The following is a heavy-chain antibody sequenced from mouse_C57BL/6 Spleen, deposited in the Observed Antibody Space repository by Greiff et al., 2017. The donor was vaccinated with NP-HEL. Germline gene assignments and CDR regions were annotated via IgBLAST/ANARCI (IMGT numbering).Heavy chain of an antibody. V-gene: IGHV2-6-1*01. D-gene: IGHD4-1*01. CDR3: ARQDGHWGFAY. CDR1: GFLLTSYG. Sequence: QVQLKESGPGLVAPSQSLSITCTVSGFLLTSYGVHWVRQPPGKGLEWLLVIWSAGSTTYHSATKSQLSLSTDNSKSQVFLKMNSLQTDDTAMYYCARQDGHWGFAYWGQGTLVTVSA. CDR2: IWSAGST. J-gene: IGHJ3*01.